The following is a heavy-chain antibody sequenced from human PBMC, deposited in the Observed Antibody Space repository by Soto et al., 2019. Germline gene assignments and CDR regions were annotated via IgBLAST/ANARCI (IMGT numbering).Heavy chain of an antibody. J-gene: IGHJ6*02. CDR3: AVRYYYDSSGARPEGRYYYYGMDV. CDR1: GYTFTSYG. Sequence: ASVKVSCKASGYTFTSYGISWVRQAPGQGLEWMGWISAYNGNTNYAQKLQGRVTMTTDTSTSAAYMELRSLRSDDTAVYYCAVRYYYDSSGARPEGRYYYYGMDVWGQGTTVTVSS. CDR2: ISAYNGNT. D-gene: IGHD3-22*01. V-gene: IGHV1-18*04.